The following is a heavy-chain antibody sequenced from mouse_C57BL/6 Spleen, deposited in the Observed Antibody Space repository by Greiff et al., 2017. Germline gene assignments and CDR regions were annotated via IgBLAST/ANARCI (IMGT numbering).Heavy chain of an antibody. CDR3: ARSYPSLCCFDY. V-gene: IGHV1-61*01. CDR2: IYPSDSGT. Sequence: VQLQQPGAELVRPGSSVKLSCKASGYTFTSYWMDWVKQRPGQGLEWIGNIYPSDSGTHYNQKFKDKATLTVDKSSSKAYMQLSSLTSEDSAVYYCARSYPSLCCFDYWGQGTTRTVSS. D-gene: IGHD6-1*01. J-gene: IGHJ2*01. CDR1: GYTFTSYW.